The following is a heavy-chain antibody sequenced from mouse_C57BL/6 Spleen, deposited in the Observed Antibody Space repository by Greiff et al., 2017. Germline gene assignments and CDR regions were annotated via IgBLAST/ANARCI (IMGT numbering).Heavy chain of an antibody. J-gene: IGHJ2*01. CDR1: GYTFTSYW. Sequence: VQLQQPGAELVKPGASVKMSCKASGYTFTSYWITWVKQRPGQGLEWIGDIYPGSGSTNYNEKFKSKATLTVDTSSSTAYMQLSSLTSEDSAVYYCARRLRREYYFDYWGQGTTLTVSS. CDR2: IYPGSGST. CDR3: ARRLRREYYFDY. V-gene: IGHV1-55*01. D-gene: IGHD2-4*01.